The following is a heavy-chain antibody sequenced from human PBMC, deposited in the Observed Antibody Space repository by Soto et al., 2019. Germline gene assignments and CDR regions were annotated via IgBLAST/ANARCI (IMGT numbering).Heavy chain of an antibody. CDR3: AKITPPPPHSAPFIYYYGMDV. CDR1: GFTFSSYA. J-gene: IGHJ6*02. CDR2: ISGSGGST. V-gene: IGHV3-23*01. D-gene: IGHD2-15*01. Sequence: PGGSLRLSCAASGFTFSSYAMSWVRQAPGKGLEWVSAISGSGGSTYYADSVKGRFTISRDNSKNTLYLQMNSLRAEDTAVYYCAKITPPPPHSAPFIYYYGMDVWGQGTTVTVSS.